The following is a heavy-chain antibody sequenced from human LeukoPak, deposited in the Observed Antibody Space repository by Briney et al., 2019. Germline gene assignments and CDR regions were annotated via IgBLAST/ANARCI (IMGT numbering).Heavy chain of an antibody. V-gene: IGHV1-69*04. Sequence: ASVKVSCKASGGTFSSYAISWVRQAPGQGLEWMGRIIPILGIANYPQKFQGRVTITADKSTSTAYVELSSLRSEDTAVYYCARANYGSGSYNNWFDPWGQGTLVTVSS. D-gene: IGHD3-10*01. CDR3: ARANYGSGSYNNWFDP. CDR2: IIPILGIA. J-gene: IGHJ5*02. CDR1: GGTFSSYA.